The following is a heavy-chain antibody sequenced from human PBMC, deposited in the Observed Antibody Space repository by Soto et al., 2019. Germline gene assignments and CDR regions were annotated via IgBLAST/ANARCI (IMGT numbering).Heavy chain of an antibody. CDR2: IYPGDSDT. V-gene: IGHV5-51*01. CDR3: ARRARVITNEYYFDY. CDR1: GYSFTSYW. D-gene: IGHD3-22*01. J-gene: IGHJ4*02. Sequence: GESLKISCXGSGYSFTSYWIGWVRQMPGKGLEWMGIIYPGDSDTRYSPSFQGQATISADKSISTAYLQWSSLKASDTAMYYCARRARVITNEYYFDYWGQGTLVTVSS.